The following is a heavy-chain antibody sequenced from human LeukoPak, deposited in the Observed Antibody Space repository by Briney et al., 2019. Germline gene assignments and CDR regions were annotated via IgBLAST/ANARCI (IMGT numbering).Heavy chain of an antibody. Sequence: SETLSLTCTVSGGSISSSSYYWGWIRQPPGKGLEWIGSIYYSGSTYYNSSLKSRVTISVDTSKNQFSLKLSSVTAADTAVYYCASGYPYYFDYWGQGTLVTVSS. CDR2: IYYSGST. V-gene: IGHV4-39*07. CDR3: ASGYPYYFDY. J-gene: IGHJ4*02. CDR1: GGSISSSSYY. D-gene: IGHD3-22*01.